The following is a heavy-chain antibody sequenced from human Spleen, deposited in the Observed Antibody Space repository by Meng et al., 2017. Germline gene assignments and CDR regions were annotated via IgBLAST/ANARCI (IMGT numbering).Heavy chain of an antibody. CDR3: ARGVAVAGLDY. CDR2: INHSGST. D-gene: IGHD6-19*01. V-gene: IGHV4-34*01. J-gene: IGHJ4*02. Sequence: QVQLQQGGAGPLKPSETLSLTCAVYGGSFSGYYWSWIRQPPGKGLEWIGEINHSGSTNYNPSLKSRVTISVDTSKNQFSLKLSSVTAADTAVYYCARGVAVAGLDYWGQGTLVTVFS. CDR1: GGSFSGYY.